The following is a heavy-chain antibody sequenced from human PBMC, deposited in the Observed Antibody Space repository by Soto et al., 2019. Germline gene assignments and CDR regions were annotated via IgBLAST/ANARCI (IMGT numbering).Heavy chain of an antibody. Sequence: GGSLRLSCAASGFTFSGSAMHWVRQASGKGLEWVGRIRSKANSYATAYAASVKGRFTISRDDSKNTAYLQMNSLKTEDTAVYYCTRLNAPVQLERREGLHWFDPWGQGTLVTVSS. CDR1: GFTFSGSA. J-gene: IGHJ5*02. CDR3: TRLNAPVQLERREGLHWFDP. D-gene: IGHD1-1*01. V-gene: IGHV3-73*01. CDR2: IRSKANSYAT.